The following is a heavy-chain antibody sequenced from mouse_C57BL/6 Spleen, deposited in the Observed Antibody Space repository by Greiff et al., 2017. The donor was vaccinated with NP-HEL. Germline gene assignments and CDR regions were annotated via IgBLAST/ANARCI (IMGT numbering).Heavy chain of an antibody. D-gene: IGHD2-4*01. V-gene: IGHV1-42*01. CDR3: ASYDYDVDY. J-gene: IGHJ2*01. CDR1: GYSFTGYY. Sequence: EVQLQQSGPELVKPGASVKISCKASGYSFTGYYMNWVKQSPEKSLEWIGEINPSTGGTTYNQKFKAKATLTVDKSSSTAYMQLKSLTSEDSAVYYCASYDYDVDYWGQGTTLTVSS. CDR2: INPSTGGT.